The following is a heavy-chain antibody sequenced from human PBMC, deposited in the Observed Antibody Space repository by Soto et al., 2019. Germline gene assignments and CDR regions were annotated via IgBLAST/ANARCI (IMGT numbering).Heavy chain of an antibody. CDR3: AKDPRHYYGSGSYLDY. D-gene: IGHD3-10*01. Sequence: GGSLRLSCAASGFTFDDYAMHWVRQAPGKGLEWVSGISWNSGSIGYADSVKGRFTISRDNAKNSLYLQMNSLRAEDTALYYCAKDPRHYYGSGSYLDYWGQGTLVTVSS. V-gene: IGHV3-9*01. J-gene: IGHJ4*02. CDR1: GFTFDDYA. CDR2: ISWNSGSI.